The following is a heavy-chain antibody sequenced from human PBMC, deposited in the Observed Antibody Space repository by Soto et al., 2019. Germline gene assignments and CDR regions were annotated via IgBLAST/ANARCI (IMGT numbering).Heavy chain of an antibody. Sequence: GGSLRLSCAASGFTFSSYAMSWVRQAPGKGLEWVSVFYPAGSTYYADSVKGRFTISRDNTKNTLYLQMNSLRAEDTAVYYCARERLVASNWFLDLWGRGTLVTVSS. CDR1: GFTFSSYA. CDR3: ARERLVASNWFLDL. CDR2: FYPAGST. D-gene: IGHD2-8*02. V-gene: IGHV3-53*01. J-gene: IGHJ2*01.